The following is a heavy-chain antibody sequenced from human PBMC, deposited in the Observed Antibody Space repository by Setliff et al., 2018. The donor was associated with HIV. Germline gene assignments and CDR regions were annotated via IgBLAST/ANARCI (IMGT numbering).Heavy chain of an antibody. CDR1: GYSISSGYY. D-gene: IGHD3-22*01. V-gene: IGHV4-38-2*01. CDR2: IYHSGST. CDR3: GGNGYYSIDY. Sequence: NPSETLSLTCAVSGYSISSGYYWGWIRQTPGKGLEWIGSIYHSGSTHYNPSLQSRVTISVDKSKSQFSLKLNSVTAADTAVYYCGGNGYYSIDYWGQGTLVTVSS. J-gene: IGHJ4*02.